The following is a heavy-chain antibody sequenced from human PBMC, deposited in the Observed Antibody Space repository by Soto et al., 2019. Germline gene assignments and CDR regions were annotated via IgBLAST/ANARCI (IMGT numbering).Heavy chain of an antibody. CDR3: AKGQSYYEYWSGYHTTLVAAFDI. V-gene: IGHV3-30*18. CDR1: GFTFSSYG. CDR2: ISYDGSNK. D-gene: IGHD3-3*01. Sequence: QVQLVESGGGVVQPGRSLRLSCAASGFTFSSYGMHWVRQAPGKGLEWVAVISYDGSNKYYADSVKGRFTISRDNSKKTLYLQLNSLRAEDTAVHYCAKGQSYYEYWSGYHTTLVAAFDIWGQGTIVPVSS. J-gene: IGHJ3*02.